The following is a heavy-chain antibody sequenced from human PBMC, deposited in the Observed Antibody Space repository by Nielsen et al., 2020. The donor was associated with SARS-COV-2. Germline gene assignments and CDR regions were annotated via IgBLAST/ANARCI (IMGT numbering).Heavy chain of an antibody. D-gene: IGHD6-13*01. CDR3: ATISSPIDY. Sequence: GESLKISCAASGFTFGNHWMSWVRQAPGKGLEWVANIKKEGNEKYYVDSVKGRFTISRDNAKNSLYLQMNSLRAEDTAVYYCATISSPIDYWGQGTLVTVPS. V-gene: IGHV3-7*03. J-gene: IGHJ4*02. CDR1: GFTFGNHW. CDR2: IKKEGNEK.